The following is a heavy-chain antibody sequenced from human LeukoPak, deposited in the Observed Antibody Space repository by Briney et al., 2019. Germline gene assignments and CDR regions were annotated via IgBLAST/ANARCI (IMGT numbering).Heavy chain of an antibody. J-gene: IGHJ4*02. Sequence: CGPALAQPTQLLTLTCTFSGFSLSTSGRCVSWVRQPPGKALEWLARIDLGDDKYYSTSLKTRLTIAKDNSKNQVVLTMTNIDPVDTATYYCARAQAVVRGVNYDYWGQGTLVTVSS. D-gene: IGHD3-10*01. CDR1: GFSLSTSGRC. V-gene: IGHV2-70*11. CDR3: ARAQAVVRGVNYDY. CDR2: IDLGDDK.